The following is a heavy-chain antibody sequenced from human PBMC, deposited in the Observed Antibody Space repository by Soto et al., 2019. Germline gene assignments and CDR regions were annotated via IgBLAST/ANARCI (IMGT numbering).Heavy chain of an antibody. J-gene: IGHJ3*02. CDR1: GYTFTGYY. D-gene: IGHD3-9*01. CDR3: ARAGKDPDYDILTGTLHPSAFDI. V-gene: IGHV1-2*02. CDR2: INPNSGGT. Sequence: ASVKVSCKASGYTFTGYYMHWVRQAPGQGLEWMGWINPNSGGTNYAQKFQGRVTMTRDTSISTAYMELSRLRSDDTAVYYCARAGKDPDYDILTGTLHPSAFDIWGQGTMVTVSS.